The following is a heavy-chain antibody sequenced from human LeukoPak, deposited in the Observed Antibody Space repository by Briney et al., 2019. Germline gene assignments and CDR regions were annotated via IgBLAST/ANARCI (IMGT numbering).Heavy chain of an antibody. CDR2: ISWNSGSI. CDR1: GFTLDDYA. J-gene: IGHJ3*02. CDR3: AKGMDLNQWLVRHDAFDI. D-gene: IGHD6-19*01. V-gene: IGHV3-9*01. Sequence: PGRSLRLACAASGFTLDDYAMLWVRQAPGKGLEWVSGISWNSGSIGYADSVKGRFTISRDNAKNSLYLQMNSLRAEDTALYYCAKGMDLNQWLVRHDAFDIWGQGTMVTVSS.